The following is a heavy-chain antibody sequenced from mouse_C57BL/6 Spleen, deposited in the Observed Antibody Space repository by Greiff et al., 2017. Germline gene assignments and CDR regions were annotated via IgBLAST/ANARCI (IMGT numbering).Heavy chain of an antibody. J-gene: IGHJ2*01. V-gene: IGHV1-9*01. CDR1: GYTFTGYW. D-gene: IGHD1-2*01. CDR3: ARRYGQGY. CDR2: ILPGRGST. Sequence: VQVVESGAELMKPGASVKLSCKATGYTFTGYWIEWVKQRPGHGLEWIGEILPGRGSTNYNEKFKGKATFTADTSSNTAYMQLSSLTTEDAAIYYCARRYGQGYWGQGTTLTVSS.